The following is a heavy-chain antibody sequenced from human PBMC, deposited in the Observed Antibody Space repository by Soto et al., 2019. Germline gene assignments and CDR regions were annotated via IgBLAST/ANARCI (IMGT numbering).Heavy chain of an antibody. J-gene: IGHJ5*02. CDR3: ARDPSTPYDSSGYYYGWFDP. D-gene: IGHD3-22*01. CDR2: ISYDGSNK. CDR1: GFTFSSYA. V-gene: IGHV3-30-3*01. Sequence: QVQLVESGGGVIQPGRSLRLSCAASGFTFSSYAMHWVRQAPGKGLEWVAVISYDGSNKYYADSVKGRFTISRDNSKNTLYLQMNSLRAEDTAVYYCARDPSTPYDSSGYYYGWFDPWGQGTLVTVSS.